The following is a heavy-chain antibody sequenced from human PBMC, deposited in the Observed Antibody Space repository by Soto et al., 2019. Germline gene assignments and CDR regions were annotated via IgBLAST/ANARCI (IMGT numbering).Heavy chain of an antibody. CDR2: IYYSGST. CDR1: GGSISSYY. Sequence: SETLSLTCTVPGGSISSYYWSWIRQPPGKGLEWIGYIYYSGSTNYNPSLKSRVTISVDTSKNQFSLKLSSVTAADTAVYYCARDWGYYDSSGYYYPASVFDYWGQGTLVTVSS. J-gene: IGHJ4*02. CDR3: ARDWGYYDSSGYYYPASVFDY. V-gene: IGHV4-59*01. D-gene: IGHD3-22*01.